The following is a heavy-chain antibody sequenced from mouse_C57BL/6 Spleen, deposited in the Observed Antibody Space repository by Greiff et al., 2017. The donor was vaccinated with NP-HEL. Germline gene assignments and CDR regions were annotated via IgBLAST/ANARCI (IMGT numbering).Heavy chain of an antibody. V-gene: IGHV1-15*01. CDR3: TRGTAQALYFDY. Sequence: QVQLKQSGAELVRPGASVTLSCKASGYTFTDYEMHWVKQTPVHGLEWIGAIDPETGGTAYNQKFKGKAILTADKSSSTAYMELRSLTSEDSAVYYCTRGTAQALYFDYWGQGTTLTVSS. CDR2: IDPETGGT. D-gene: IGHD3-2*02. J-gene: IGHJ2*01. CDR1: GYTFTDYE.